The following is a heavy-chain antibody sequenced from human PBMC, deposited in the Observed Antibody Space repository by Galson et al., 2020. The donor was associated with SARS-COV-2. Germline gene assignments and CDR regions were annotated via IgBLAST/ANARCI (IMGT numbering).Heavy chain of an antibody. Sequence: ASAKVPCKGSGYTFTNYGISWVRQAPGHGLEWMGWISGHNGNTNNAQRLQGRVSVTTETSTSTAYMELRSLRSDDTAVYYCARVTFYYGSSDTYLGGFFDYWGQGTLVTVSS. CDR3: ARVTFYYGSSDTYLGGFFDY. CDR1: GYTFTNYG. CDR2: ISGHNGNT. V-gene: IGHV1-18*01. J-gene: IGHJ4*02. D-gene: IGHD3-22*01.